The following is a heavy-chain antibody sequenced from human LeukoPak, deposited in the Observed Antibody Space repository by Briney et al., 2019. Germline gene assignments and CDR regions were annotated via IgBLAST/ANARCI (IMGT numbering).Heavy chain of an antibody. J-gene: IGHJ4*02. CDR3: ARDRDSSGYYDY. CDR2: ISYDGSNK. V-gene: IGHV3-30*04. D-gene: IGHD3-22*01. CDR1: GFTFSSYA. Sequence: GRSLRLSCAASGFTFSSYAMHWVRQAPGKGLEWVAVISYDGSNKYYADSVKGRFTISRDNSKNMLYLQMNSLRAEDTAVFYCARDRDSSGYYDYWGQGTLVTVSS.